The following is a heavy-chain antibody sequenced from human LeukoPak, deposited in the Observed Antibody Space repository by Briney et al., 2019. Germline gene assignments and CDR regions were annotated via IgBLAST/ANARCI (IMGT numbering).Heavy chain of an antibody. V-gene: IGHV3-21*01. CDR3: ARALSVTNAFDI. Sequence: PGGSLRLSCAASGFTSSSYSMNWVRQAPGEGLEWISSISSSSSYIYYADSVKGRFTISRDNAKNSLYLQMNNLRAEDTAVYYCARALSVTNAFDIWGQGTVVTVSS. CDR2: ISSSSSYI. J-gene: IGHJ3*02. CDR1: GFTSSSYS. D-gene: IGHD4-17*01.